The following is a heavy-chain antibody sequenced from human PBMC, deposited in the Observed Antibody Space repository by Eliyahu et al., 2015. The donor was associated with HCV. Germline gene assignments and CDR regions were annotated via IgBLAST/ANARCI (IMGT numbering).Heavy chain of an antibody. CDR2: INPRGGST. V-gene: IGHV1-46*01. CDR3: ARGPPRFYDFWSGSSGSLDY. J-gene: IGHJ4*02. CDR1: GYTFTSYY. D-gene: IGHD3-3*01. Sequence: QVQLVQSGAEVKKPGASVKVSCKASGYTFTSYYMPWVRQAPGQGLEWMGIINPRGGSTSYXQKFQGRVTMTRDTSTSTVYMELSSLRSEDTAVYYCARGPPRFYDFWSGSSGSLDYWGQGTLVTVSS.